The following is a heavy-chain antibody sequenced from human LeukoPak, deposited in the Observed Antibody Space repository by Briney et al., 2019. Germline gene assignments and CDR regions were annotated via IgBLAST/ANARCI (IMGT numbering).Heavy chain of an antibody. D-gene: IGHD6-13*01. CDR1: GFIVSSNY. Sequence: PGGSLRLSCAASGFIVSSNYMSWVRQARGKGLEWVSVIYSGGSIYYADSVKGRFTISRDNSKNTLYLQMHSMRAEDTAVYYCARDPRYSSSDYYYGIDVWGQGTTVTVSS. V-gene: IGHV3-66*01. CDR2: IYSGGSI. J-gene: IGHJ6*02. CDR3: ARDPRYSSSDYYYGIDV.